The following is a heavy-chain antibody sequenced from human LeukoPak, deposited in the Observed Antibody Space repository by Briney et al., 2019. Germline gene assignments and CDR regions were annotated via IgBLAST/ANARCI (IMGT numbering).Heavy chain of an antibody. Sequence: PSQTLSLTCTVSGGSISSGDYYWSWIRQPPGKGLEWIGYIYYSGSTYYNPSLKSRVTISVDTSKNQFSLKLSSVTAADTAVYYCARVGITMIVVVIPDGWFDPWGQGTLVTVSS. CDR1: GGSISSGDYY. D-gene: IGHD3-22*01. J-gene: IGHJ5*02. CDR2: IYYSGST. CDR3: ARVGITMIVVVIPDGWFDP. V-gene: IGHV4-30-4*08.